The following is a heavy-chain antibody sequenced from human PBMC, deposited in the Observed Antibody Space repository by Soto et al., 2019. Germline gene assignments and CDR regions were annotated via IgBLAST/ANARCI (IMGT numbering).Heavy chain of an antibody. CDR3: ARCLAAREH. CDR2: TYYRSKWYS. V-gene: IGHV6-1*01. CDR1: GDRVSSNSAA. Sequence: PSKTLSLTCAISGDRVSSNSAAWNWIRQSPSRGLEWLGRTYYRSKWYSYYAISVKSRITIKADTSKNQFSLQLNSVTPEDTAVYYCARCLAAREHWGQGTMVTASS. D-gene: IGHD6-25*01. J-gene: IGHJ1*01.